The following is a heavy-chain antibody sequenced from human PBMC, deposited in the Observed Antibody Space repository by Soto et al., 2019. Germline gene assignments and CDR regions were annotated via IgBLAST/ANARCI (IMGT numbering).Heavy chain of an antibody. D-gene: IGHD3-16*01. CDR2: ISGSGGSP. CDR1: EFIVLGEH. Sequence: HGWCVRQSFVSSEFIVLGEHMICVSQAPGKGLEWVSAISGSGGSPYYADTVKGRFTISRDNSKNKLYLQVNNLRAEETDVYYYLKEQTRDYDYCRMDHWGHGTLVTVSS. V-gene: IGHV3-23*01. CDR3: LKEQTRDYDYCRMDH. J-gene: IGHJ4*01.